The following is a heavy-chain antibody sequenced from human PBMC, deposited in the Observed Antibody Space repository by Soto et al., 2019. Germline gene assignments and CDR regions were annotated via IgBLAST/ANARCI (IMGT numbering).Heavy chain of an antibody. CDR1: EGSMSSYY. V-gene: IGHV4-59*08. CDR2: IYYSGGT. Sequence: SVTCSVCEGSMSSYYWCRIQQKPGGGLEWIAYIYYSGGTDYNPSLKSRVTISVDTSKNQFSLRLSSVTAADTAVYYCVRICCTSGNCAPSMRAFEIWGQRTAVTVSS. D-gene: IGHD2-8*01. CDR3: VRICCTSGNCAPSMRAFEI. J-gene: IGHJ3*02.